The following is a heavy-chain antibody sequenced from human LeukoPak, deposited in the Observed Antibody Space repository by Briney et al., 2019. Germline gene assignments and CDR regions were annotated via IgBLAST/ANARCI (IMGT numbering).Heavy chain of an antibody. V-gene: IGHV5-10-1*01. CDR3: ARDGGGVSSWVSH. J-gene: IGHJ4*02. Sequence: GESLRIFCKGSGYSFTAYWISWVRQMPGKGLEWMARIDPGDSFTKYSPSFQGHVSISADKSTSTVYLQWRSLRASDTAMYYCARDGGGVSSWVSHWGQGTQVTVSS. CDR1: GYSFTAYW. CDR2: IDPGDSFT. D-gene: IGHD2-8*02.